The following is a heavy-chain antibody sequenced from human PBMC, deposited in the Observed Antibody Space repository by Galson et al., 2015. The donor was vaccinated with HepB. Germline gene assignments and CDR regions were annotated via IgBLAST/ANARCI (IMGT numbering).Heavy chain of an antibody. D-gene: IGHD1-26*01. Sequence: SLRLSCAASGFTFSSYAMSWVRQAPGKGLEWVSAISGSGGSTYYADSVKGRFTISRDNSKNTLYLQMNSLRAEDTAVYYCAKVEYSGSSRGVYYFDYWGQGTLVTVSS. CDR1: GFTFSSYA. J-gene: IGHJ4*02. CDR3: AKVEYSGSSRGVYYFDY. V-gene: IGHV3-23*01. CDR2: ISGSGGST.